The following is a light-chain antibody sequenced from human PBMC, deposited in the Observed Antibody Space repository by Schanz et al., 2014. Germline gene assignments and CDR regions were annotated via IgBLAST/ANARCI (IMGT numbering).Light chain of an antibody. CDR1: SADVGAYKW. Sequence: QSVLTQPASVSGSPGQSITISCTGTSADVGAYKWVSWYQQHPGKVPKLIIYDVTNRPSGVSNRFSGSKSGNTASLTISGLQAEDEGDYYCSSYTGSDTLLVFGGGTKLTVL. CDR3: SSYTGSDTLLV. V-gene: IGLV2-14*03. CDR2: DVT. J-gene: IGLJ3*02.